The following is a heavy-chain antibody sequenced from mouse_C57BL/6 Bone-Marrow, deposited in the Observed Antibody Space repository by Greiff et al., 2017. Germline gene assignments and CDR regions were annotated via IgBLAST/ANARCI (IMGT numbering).Heavy chain of an antibody. CDR3: ERKNYYYGSSYDY. CDR2: INPYNGGT. J-gene: IGHJ2*01. D-gene: IGHD1-1*01. V-gene: IGHV1-19*01. CDR1: GYTFTDYY. Sequence: VQLQQSGPVLVKPGASVKMSCKASGYTFTDYYMNWVKQSHGKSLEWIGVINPYNGGTSYNQKFKGKATLTVDKSSSTAYMELNSLTSEDSAVYCCERKNYYYGSSYDYWGQGTTLTVSS.